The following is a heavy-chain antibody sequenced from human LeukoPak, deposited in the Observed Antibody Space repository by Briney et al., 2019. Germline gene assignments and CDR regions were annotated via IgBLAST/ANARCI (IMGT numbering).Heavy chain of an antibody. CDR1: GFTFTIFG. Sequence: GGPLRLSCAASGFTFTIFGLNWVRQAPGKGPEWVSYIDARSGITYYADSVQGRFTISRDNAKESVFLQMNSLRADDTAVYYCARTYDFGRGPPGDAFDNWGPGTSVIVSS. CDR3: ARTYDFGRGPPGDAFDN. D-gene: IGHD3-3*01. V-gene: IGHV3-48*01. CDR2: IDARSGIT. J-gene: IGHJ3*02.